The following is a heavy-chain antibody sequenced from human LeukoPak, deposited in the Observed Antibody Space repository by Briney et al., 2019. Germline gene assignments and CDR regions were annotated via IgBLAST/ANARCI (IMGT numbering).Heavy chain of an antibody. CDR3: ARAAGYYFDY. J-gene: IGHJ4*02. D-gene: IGHD6-19*01. V-gene: IGHV4-30-2*01. Sequence: PSETLSLTCAVSGGSISSGGYSWIRIRQPPGKGLEWIGYIYHSRSTYYNPSLKSRVTISVDRSKNQFSLKLSSVTAADTAVYYCARAAGYYFDYWGQGTLVTVSS. CDR2: IYHSRST. CDR1: GGSISSGGYS.